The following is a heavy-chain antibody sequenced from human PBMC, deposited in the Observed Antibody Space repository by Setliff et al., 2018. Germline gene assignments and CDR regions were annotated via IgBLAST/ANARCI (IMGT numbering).Heavy chain of an antibody. CDR2: ISDDGTND. CDR1: GFSVSTFS. V-gene: IGHV3-30*18. CDR3: AKVKKQLIRGFGLDY. J-gene: IGHJ4*02. D-gene: IGHD3-10*01. Sequence: PGGSLRLSCAASGFSVSTFSMHWVRQTPVKGLEWVATISDDGTNDFYADSVKGRFTVFRDSSKNTLYLQMSSLRPDDAALYYCAKVKKQLIRGFGLDYWGPGTPVTVSS.